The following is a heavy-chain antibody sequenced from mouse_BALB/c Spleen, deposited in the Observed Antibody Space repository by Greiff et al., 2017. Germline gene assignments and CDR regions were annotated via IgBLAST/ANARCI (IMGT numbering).Heavy chain of an antibody. V-gene: IGHV1S56*01. J-gene: IGHJ3*01. CDR1: GYTFTSYY. CDR3: ARGGDGRDWFAY. CDR2: IYPGNVNT. Sequence: QVQLQQSGPELVKPGASVRISCKASGYTFTSYYIHWVKQRPGQGLEWIGWIYPGNVNTKYNEKFKGKATLTADKSSSTAYMQLSSLTSEDSAVYFCARGGDGRDWFAYWGQGTLVTVSA. D-gene: IGHD2-3*01.